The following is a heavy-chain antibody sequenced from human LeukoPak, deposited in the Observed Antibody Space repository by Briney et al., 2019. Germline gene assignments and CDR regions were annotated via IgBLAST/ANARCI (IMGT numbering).Heavy chain of an antibody. V-gene: IGHV3-30*18. CDR3: AKDTAGDGMDV. J-gene: IGHJ6*02. D-gene: IGHD4-17*01. CDR1: GFTFSSYG. CDR2: ISYDGSNK. Sequence: GGSLRLSCAASGFTFSSYGMHWVRQAPGKGLEWVAVISYDGSNKYYADSVKGRFTISRDNSKNTLYLQMNSLRAEDTAVYYCAKDTAGDGMDVWGQGTTVTVYS.